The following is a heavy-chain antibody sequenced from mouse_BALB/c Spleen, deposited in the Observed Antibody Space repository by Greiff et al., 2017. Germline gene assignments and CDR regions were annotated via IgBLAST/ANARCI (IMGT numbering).Heavy chain of an antibody. Sequence: EVQRVESGGGLVQPGGSRKLSCAASGFTFSSYGMHWVRQAPEKGLEWVAYISSGSSTIYYADTVKGRFTISRDNPKNTLFLQMTSLRSEDTAMYYCARSGYDKRAFMDYWGQGTSVTVSS. J-gene: IGHJ4*01. CDR1: GFTFSSYG. CDR2: ISSGSSTI. V-gene: IGHV5-17*02. D-gene: IGHD2-10*02. CDR3: ARSGYDKRAFMDY.